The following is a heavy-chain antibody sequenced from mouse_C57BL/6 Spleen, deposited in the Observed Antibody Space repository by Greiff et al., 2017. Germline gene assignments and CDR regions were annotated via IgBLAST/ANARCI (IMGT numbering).Heavy chain of an antibody. CDR2: IYPGDGGT. J-gene: IGHJ2*01. Sequence: QVHVKQSGPELVKPGASVTISCKASGYAFSSSWMHWVKQRPGKGLEWIGRIYPGDGGTNYNGKFKGKATLTADKSSSTAYMQLSSLTSEYSAVYFCARYYGSSYTLDDWGQGTTLTVSS. D-gene: IGHD1-1*01. CDR1: GYAFSSSW. V-gene: IGHV1-82*01. CDR3: ARYYGSSYTLDD.